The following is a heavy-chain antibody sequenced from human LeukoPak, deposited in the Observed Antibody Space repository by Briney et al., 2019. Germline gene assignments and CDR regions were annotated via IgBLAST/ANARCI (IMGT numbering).Heavy chain of an antibody. J-gene: IGHJ4*02. D-gene: IGHD6-6*01. CDR3: AKAIHSSSSGVVDY. V-gene: IGHV3-30*02. Sequence: GGSLRLSCAASGFAFSNYAIHWVRQAPGKGLEWVTFIRYDGSNKYYAESVKGRFTISRDNSKNTLYLQMSSLRAEDTAVYYCAKAIHSSSSGVVDYWGQGTLVTVSS. CDR1: GFAFSNYA. CDR2: IRYDGSNK.